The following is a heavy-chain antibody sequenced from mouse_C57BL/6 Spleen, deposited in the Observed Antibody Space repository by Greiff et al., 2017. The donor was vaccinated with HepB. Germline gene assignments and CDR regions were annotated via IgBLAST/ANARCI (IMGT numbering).Heavy chain of an antibody. D-gene: IGHD2-3*01. CDR1: GFSFNTYA. CDR3: VRPSYDGYLYWYFDV. J-gene: IGHJ1*03. V-gene: IGHV10-1*01. CDR2: IRSKSNNYAT. Sequence: EVQRVESGGGLVQPKGSLKLSCAASGFSFNTYAMNWVRQAPGKGLEWVARIRSKSNNYATYYADSVKDRFTISRDDSESMLYLQMNNLKTEDTAMYYCVRPSYDGYLYWYFDVWGTGTTVTVSS.